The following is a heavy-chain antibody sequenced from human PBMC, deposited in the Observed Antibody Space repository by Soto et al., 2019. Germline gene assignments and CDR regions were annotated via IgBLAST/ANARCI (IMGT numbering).Heavy chain of an antibody. Sequence: GASVKVSCKASGYTFTSYAIHWVRQAYGQRLEWMGWINAGNGNTKYAQILQGRVSMTTDTSSNTAYMELRSLRSDDTAMYYCARGGYYDSSGSRNYHYYGMNVWGQGTTVTVSS. CDR3: ARGGYYDSSGSRNYHYYGMNV. CDR1: GYTFTSYA. J-gene: IGHJ6*02. D-gene: IGHD3-22*01. V-gene: IGHV1-3*01. CDR2: INAGNGNT.